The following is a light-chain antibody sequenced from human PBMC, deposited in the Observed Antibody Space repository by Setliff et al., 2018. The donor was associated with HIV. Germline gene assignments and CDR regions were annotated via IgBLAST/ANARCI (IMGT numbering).Light chain of an antibody. V-gene: IGLV2-14*03. CDR1: SSDVGGYNY. Sequence: QSVLTQPASVSGSPGQSITISCTGTSSDVGGYNYVSWYQLHPGKAPRLMIYDVNKRPSGVSNRFSGSKSDNTASLTISGLRAEDEADYYCSSYTSSSTWLFGGGTKVTVL. CDR2: DVN. J-gene: IGLJ2*01. CDR3: SSYTSSSTWL.